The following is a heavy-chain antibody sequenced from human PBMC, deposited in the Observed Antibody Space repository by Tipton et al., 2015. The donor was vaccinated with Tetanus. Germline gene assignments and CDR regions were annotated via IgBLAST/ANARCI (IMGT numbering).Heavy chain of an antibody. V-gene: IGHV4-31*03. CDR2: IYYTQRT. J-gene: IGHJ4*02. D-gene: IGHD1-1*01. Sequence: TLSLTCTVSGASINSGGYLWTWVRQHRGKGLEWIGYIYYTQRTSSNPPLKSRVNISVDTSKNQFSLRLTSVTAADTAIYYCVRAPYNSPGKYYFDYWGQGTLVTVSS. CDR1: GASINSGGYL. CDR3: VRAPYNSPGKYYFDY.